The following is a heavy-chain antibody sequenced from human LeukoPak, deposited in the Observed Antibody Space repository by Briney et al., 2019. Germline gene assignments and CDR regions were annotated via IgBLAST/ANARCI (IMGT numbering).Heavy chain of an antibody. CDR2: ISGSGGST. CDR3: AKSVPDSSGYYFDPVFDY. CDR1: GFTFSSYA. J-gene: IGHJ4*02. Sequence: GGSLRLSCAASGFTFSSYAMGWVRQAPGKGLEWVSAISGSGGSTYYADSVKGRFTISRDNSKNTLYLQMNSLRAEDTAVYYCAKSVPDSSGYYFDPVFDYWGQGTLVTVSS. D-gene: IGHD3-22*01. V-gene: IGHV3-23*01.